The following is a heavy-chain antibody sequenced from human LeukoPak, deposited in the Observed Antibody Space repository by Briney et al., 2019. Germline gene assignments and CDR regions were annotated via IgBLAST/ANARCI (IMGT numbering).Heavy chain of an antibody. D-gene: IGHD3-22*01. CDR3: ARSRRYYDRSGYSEYYFDY. J-gene: IGHJ4*02. Sequence: SDTLTLPCSVSGGPISGGPYYWTWIPQPAGKGLEWMGHIYNSGSTNYNPALKSRVDMSVDTSKNQFSLELSCVTAADTAVYYCARSRRYYDRSGYSEYYFDYWGQGILVTVSS. V-gene: IGHV4-61*09. CDR2: IYNSGST. CDR1: GGPISGGPYY.